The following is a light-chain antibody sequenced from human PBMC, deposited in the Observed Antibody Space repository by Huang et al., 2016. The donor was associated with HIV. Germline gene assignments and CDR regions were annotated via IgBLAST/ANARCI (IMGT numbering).Light chain of an antibody. CDR2: GAS. Sequence: EIVMTQSPATLSVSPGERATLSCRASQSVNNNLAWYQQKPGQAPRPLIYGASARATGIPAMFTGSGSGTEFTLTISSLQSEDFAVYYCQHYNNWPPWTFGQGTKVEI. J-gene: IGKJ1*01. CDR1: QSVNNN. CDR3: QHYNNWPPWT. V-gene: IGKV3-15*01.